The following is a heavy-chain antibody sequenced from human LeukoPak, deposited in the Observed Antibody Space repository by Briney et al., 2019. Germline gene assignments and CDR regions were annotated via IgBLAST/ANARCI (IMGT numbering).Heavy chain of an antibody. J-gene: IGHJ4*02. V-gene: IGHV3-30*18. Sequence: QPGGSLRLSCAASGFTFSSYGLYWVRQAPGKGLEWVAVISKDVSIKYYADSVKGRFTISRDNSKKTLYLQMNSLRAEDTAVYYCAKGGEGGIPFVSWGQGTLVTVSS. CDR3: AKGGEGGIPFVS. CDR2: ISKDVSIK. D-gene: IGHD3-16*01. CDR1: GFTFSSYG.